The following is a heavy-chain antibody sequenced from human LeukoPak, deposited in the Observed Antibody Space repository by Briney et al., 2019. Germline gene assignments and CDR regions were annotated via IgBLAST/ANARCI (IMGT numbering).Heavy chain of an antibody. D-gene: IGHD5-12*01. CDR1: GFTFNSYA. V-gene: IGHV3-23*01. Sequence: GGSLRLSCAASGFTFNSYAMSWVRQAPGKGLEWVSAISGSGGSTYYADSVKGRFTISRDNSKNTLYLQMNSLRAEDTAVYYCAKASGYDKYFDYWGQGTLVTVSS. CDR3: AKASGYDKYFDY. CDR2: ISGSGGST. J-gene: IGHJ4*02.